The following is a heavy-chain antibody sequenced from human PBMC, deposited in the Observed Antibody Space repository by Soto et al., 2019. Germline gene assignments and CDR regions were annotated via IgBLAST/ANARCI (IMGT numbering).Heavy chain of an antibody. Sequence: AGSLRLSCAASGFTFSSYAMNWVRQAPGEGLEWVSTISRSGFNTYYSDSVKGRFTISRDNSKNTVYLQMNSLRAEYTAVYYCATGGWGSYRYSGAVWDDYWGQGT. CDR3: ATGGWGSYRYSGAVWDDY. CDR1: GFTFSSYA. V-gene: IGHV3-23*01. CDR2: ISRSGFNT. J-gene: IGHJ4*02. D-gene: IGHD3-16*02.